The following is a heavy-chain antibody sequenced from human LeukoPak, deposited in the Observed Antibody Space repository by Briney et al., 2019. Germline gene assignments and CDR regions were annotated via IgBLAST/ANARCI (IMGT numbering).Heavy chain of an antibody. J-gene: IGHJ6*02. CDR3: ARVRTYCSGGSCYFLRDYYYYGMDV. CDR1: GGSISSYY. D-gene: IGHD2-15*01. CDR2: IYTSGST. Sequence: SETLSLTCTVSGGSISSYYWSWIRQPAGKGLEWIGRIYTSGSTNYNPSLKSRVTMSVDTSKNQFSLKLSSVTAADTAVYYCARVRTYCSGGSCYFLRDYYYYGMDVWGQGTTVTVSS. V-gene: IGHV4-4*07.